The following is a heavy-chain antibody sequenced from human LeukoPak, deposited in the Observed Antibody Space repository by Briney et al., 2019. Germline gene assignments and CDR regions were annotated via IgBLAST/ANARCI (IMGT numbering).Heavy chain of an antibody. CDR1: GFTLSDYW. J-gene: IGHJ6*03. Sequence: GGSLRLSCVASGFTLSDYWMSWVRQAPGKGLEWVANIKQDGREIHYVDSVKGRFTISRDNAKNSLYLQMNSLRAEDTAVYYCARDRRGLNYDISPYYYYYMDVWGKGTTVTVPS. CDR3: ARDRRGLNYDISPYYYYYMDV. D-gene: IGHD3-9*01. V-gene: IGHV3-7*01. CDR2: IKQDGREI.